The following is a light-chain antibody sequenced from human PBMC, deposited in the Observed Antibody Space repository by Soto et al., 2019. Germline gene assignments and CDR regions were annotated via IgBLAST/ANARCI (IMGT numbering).Light chain of an antibody. CDR3: AAWDDSLNGQV. CDR2: SNN. CDR1: TSNIGSNT. Sequence: QSVLTQPPSASGTPGQRVTISCSGSTSNIGSNTVSWYQQLPGTAPKLLIYSNNQRPSGVPDRFSGSKSGTSASLAISGLQXXXXXDYYCAAWDDSLNGQVFGTGTK. J-gene: IGLJ1*01. V-gene: IGLV1-44*01.